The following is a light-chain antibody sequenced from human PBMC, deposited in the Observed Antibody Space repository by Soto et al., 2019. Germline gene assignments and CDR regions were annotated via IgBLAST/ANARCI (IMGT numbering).Light chain of an antibody. Sequence: DIPMTQSPSSLSASVGDRVTITCRASQSISSYLNWYQQKPGKAPKLLIYAASSLQSGVPSMFSGSGSGTDFTLTISSLQPEDFATYYCQQSYSTLRTFGQGTKVEIK. V-gene: IGKV1-39*01. CDR2: AAS. J-gene: IGKJ1*01. CDR1: QSISSY. CDR3: QQSYSTLRT.